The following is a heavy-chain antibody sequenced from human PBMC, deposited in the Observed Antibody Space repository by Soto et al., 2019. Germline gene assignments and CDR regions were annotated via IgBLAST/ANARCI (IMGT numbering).Heavy chain of an antibody. V-gene: IGHV1-18*01. CDR1: GDGFASCG. J-gene: IGHJ5*02. CDR3: ARHLYDFWSGLDNWFDP. D-gene: IGHD3-3*01. Sequence: GASVEVCWEACGDGFASCGRRWVRQAPGQGLEWMGWISAYNGNTNYAQKLQGRVTMTTDTSTSTAYMELRSLRSDDTAVYYCARHLYDFWSGLDNWFDPWGQGTLVTVSS. CDR2: ISAYNGNT.